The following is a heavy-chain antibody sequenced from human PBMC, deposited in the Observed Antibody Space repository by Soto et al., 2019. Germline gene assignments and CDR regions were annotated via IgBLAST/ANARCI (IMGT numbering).Heavy chain of an antibody. CDR3: ARDLIEYYDFWSGQTPVYYYYGMDV. J-gene: IGHJ6*02. V-gene: IGHV1-69*13. D-gene: IGHD3-3*01. Sequence: SVKVSCKASGGTFSSYAISWVRQAPGQGLGWMGGIIPIFGTANYAQKFQGRVTITADESTSTAYMELSSLRSEDTAVYYCARDLIEYYDFWSGQTPVYYYYGMDVWGQGTTVTVSS. CDR1: GGTFSSYA. CDR2: IIPIFGTA.